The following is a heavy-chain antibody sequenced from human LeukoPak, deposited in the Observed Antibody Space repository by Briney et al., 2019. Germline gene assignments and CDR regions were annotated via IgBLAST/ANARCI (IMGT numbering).Heavy chain of an antibody. CDR3: AGTTVTTNWFDP. D-gene: IGHD4-17*01. CDR2: INPNSGGT. V-gene: IGHV1-2*02. Sequence: ASVKVSCKASGGTFSSYAISWVRQAPGQGLEWMGWINPNSGGTNYAQKFQGRVTMTRDTSISTAYMELSRLRSDDTAVYYCAGTTVTTNWFDPWGQGTLVTVSS. J-gene: IGHJ5*02. CDR1: GGTFSSYA.